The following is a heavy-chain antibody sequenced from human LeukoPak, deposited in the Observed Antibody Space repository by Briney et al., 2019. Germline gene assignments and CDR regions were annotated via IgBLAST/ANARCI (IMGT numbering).Heavy chain of an antibody. CDR3: ARANYDSSGSWFDP. D-gene: IGHD3-22*01. Sequence: GGSLRLSCAASGFTFSDYYMTWIRQAPGKGLEWVSYISSSGSTIYYADSVKGRFTISRDNAKNSLYLQMNSLRAEDTAVYYCARANYDSSGSWFDPWGQGTLVTVSS. V-gene: IGHV3-11*01. CDR1: GFTFSDYY. CDR2: ISSSGSTI. J-gene: IGHJ5*02.